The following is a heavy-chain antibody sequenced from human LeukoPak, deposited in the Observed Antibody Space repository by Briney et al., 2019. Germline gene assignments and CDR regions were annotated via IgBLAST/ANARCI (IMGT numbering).Heavy chain of an antibody. CDR2: IRYDGSNK. J-gene: IGHJ6*03. Sequence: GGSLRLSCAASGFTFSSYGMHWVRQAPGKGLEWVAFIRYDGSNKYYADSVKGRFTISRDNSKNTLYLQMNSLRAEDTAVYYCAKEFISGKYYYYYMDVWGKGTTVTVSS. V-gene: IGHV3-30*02. CDR3: AKEFISGKYYYYYMDV. D-gene: IGHD1-26*01. CDR1: GFTFSSYG.